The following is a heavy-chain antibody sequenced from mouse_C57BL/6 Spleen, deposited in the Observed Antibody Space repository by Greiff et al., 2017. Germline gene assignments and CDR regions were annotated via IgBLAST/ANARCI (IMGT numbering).Heavy chain of an antibody. CDR2: IYPSDSET. CDR1: GYTFTSYW. D-gene: IGHD2-3*01. Sequence: VQLQQPGAELVRPGSSVKLSCKASGYTFTSYWMDWVKQRPGQGLEWIGNIYPSDSETHYNQKFKDKATLTVDKSSSTAYMQLSSLTSEDSAVYYCARAGAYDGYYDYAMDYWGQGTSGTVSS. CDR3: ARAGAYDGYYDYAMDY. J-gene: IGHJ4*01. V-gene: IGHV1-61*01.